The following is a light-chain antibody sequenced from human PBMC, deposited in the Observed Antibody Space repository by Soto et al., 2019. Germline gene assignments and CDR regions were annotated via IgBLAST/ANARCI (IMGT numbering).Light chain of an antibody. Sequence: EIVLTQSPATLSVSPGEGVTLSCRASQSVRSHLAWYQQKPGQPPRLLIYGASTRATGIPARFSGSGFGTEFTLTISSLQSEDFAVYYCQQYKNWPLFGQGRRLAIK. CDR1: QSVRSH. CDR2: GAS. V-gene: IGKV3-15*01. CDR3: QQYKNWPL. J-gene: IGKJ5*01.